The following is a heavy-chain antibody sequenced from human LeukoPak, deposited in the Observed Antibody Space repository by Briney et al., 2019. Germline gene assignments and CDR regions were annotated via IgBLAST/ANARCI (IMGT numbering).Heavy chain of an antibody. V-gene: IGHV3-30*04. CDR3: XXXXXXXSSGTRGFDY. Sequence: CAXSXFTFSSYAMHWVRQAPGKGLEWVAVISYDGSNKYYADSVKGRFTISRDNSKNTLYMQMNRLRDEDTAGYYCXXXXXXXSSGTRGFDYWGQGTLVTVSS. J-gene: IGHJ4*02. D-gene: IGHD3-22*01. CDR1: XFTFSSYA. CDR2: ISYDGSNK.